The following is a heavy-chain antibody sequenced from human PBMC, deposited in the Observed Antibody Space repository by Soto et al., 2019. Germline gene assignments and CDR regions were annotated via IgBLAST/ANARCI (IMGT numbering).Heavy chain of an antibody. D-gene: IGHD6-13*01. Sequence: ASVKVSCKASGYTFTGYYMHWVRQAHGQGLEWMGWINPNSGGTNYAQKFQGRVTMTTDTSTSTAYMELRSLRSDDTAVYYCARIPRGIAAAGAIKPPFDYWGQGTLVTVSS. V-gene: IGHV1-2*02. CDR1: GYTFTGYY. CDR3: ARIPRGIAAAGAIKPPFDY. CDR2: INPNSGGT. J-gene: IGHJ4*02.